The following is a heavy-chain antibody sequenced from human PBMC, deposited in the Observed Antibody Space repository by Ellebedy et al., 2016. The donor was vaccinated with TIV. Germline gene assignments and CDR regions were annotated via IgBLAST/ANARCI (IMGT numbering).Heavy chain of an antibody. CDR3: TRDVLDNTSKYTYYMDV. V-gene: IGHV4-4*07. Sequence: SETLSLTXTVSGDSITDSFWSWIRQPAGGRLEWIGRVYPSGSTNSNPSLKRRVTISRDTSKNQFPLSLASLTAADTAAYYCTRDVLDNTSKYTYYMDVWGKGTAVTVSS. CDR1: GDSITDSF. J-gene: IGHJ6*03. D-gene: IGHD3/OR15-3a*01. CDR2: VYPSGST.